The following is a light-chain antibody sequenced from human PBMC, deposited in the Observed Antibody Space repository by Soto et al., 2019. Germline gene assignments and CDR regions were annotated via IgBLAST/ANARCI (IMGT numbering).Light chain of an antibody. CDR1: QNIDTY. Sequence: DIQMTQSPPALSAFVGDRVTITCRASQNIDTYLNWYQQKPGKAPELLIHDASSLQSGVPSRFSGSGSGADFTLTIGSLQPEDFAVYYCQQSYSSPQTFGQGTK. V-gene: IGKV1-39*01. CDR2: DAS. J-gene: IGKJ1*01. CDR3: QQSYSSPQT.